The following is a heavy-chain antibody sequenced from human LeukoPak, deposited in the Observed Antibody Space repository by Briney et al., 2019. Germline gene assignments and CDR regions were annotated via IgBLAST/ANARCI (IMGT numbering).Heavy chain of an antibody. CDR2: ISSSGSTI. Sequence: GGSLRLSCAASGFTFSDYYMSWIRQAPGKGLEWVSYISSSGSTIYYADSVKGRFTISRDNAKNSLYLRMNSLRAEDTAVYYCARGVVVAAAITLTAYYYYYMDVWGKGTTVTVSS. CDR3: ARGVVVAAAITLTAYYYYYMDV. D-gene: IGHD2-2*01. J-gene: IGHJ6*03. V-gene: IGHV3-11*04. CDR1: GFTFSDYY.